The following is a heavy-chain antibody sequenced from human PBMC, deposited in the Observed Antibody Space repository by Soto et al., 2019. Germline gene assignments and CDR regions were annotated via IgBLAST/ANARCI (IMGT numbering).Heavy chain of an antibody. J-gene: IGHJ4*02. CDR1: GDTFSGYP. V-gene: IGHV1-69*15. CDR2: IIPVFGTT. Sequence: KVSCKASGDTFSGYPINWVRQAPGEGLEWMGRIIPVFGTTNDAQRFEGRVTFTADESTNTAYVELRGLLSEDTAIYYCARDGGFGELKYWGPGTLVTVSS. D-gene: IGHD3-10*01. CDR3: ARDGGFGELKY.